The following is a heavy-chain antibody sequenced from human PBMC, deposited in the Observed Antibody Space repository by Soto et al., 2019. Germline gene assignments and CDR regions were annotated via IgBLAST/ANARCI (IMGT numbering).Heavy chain of an antibody. Sequence: PGGSLRLSCAASGFTFSSYSMYWVRQAPGKGLEWVSYISSSSSTIYYADPVKGRFTISRDNAKNSLYLQMNSLRAEDTALYYCASGRGYDILTGYYPYFDYWGQGTLVTGSS. CDR2: ISSSSSTI. J-gene: IGHJ4*02. D-gene: IGHD3-9*01. CDR1: GFTFSSYS. CDR3: ASGRGYDILTGYYPYFDY. V-gene: IGHV3-48*01.